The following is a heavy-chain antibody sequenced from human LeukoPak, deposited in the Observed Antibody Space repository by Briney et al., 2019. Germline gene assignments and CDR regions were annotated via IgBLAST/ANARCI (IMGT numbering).Heavy chain of an antibody. J-gene: IGHJ5*02. V-gene: IGHV4-39*07. CDR3: ARVGVVPAERWLDP. CDR1: GGSISSSSYY. D-gene: IGHD2-2*01. CDR2: IYYSGST. Sequence: SSETLSLTCTVSGGSISSSSYYWGRIRQPPWKGLEWIGSIYYSGSTYYNPSLKSRVTISVDTSKNQFSLKLSSVTAADTAVYYCARVGVVPAERWLDPWGQGTLVTVSS.